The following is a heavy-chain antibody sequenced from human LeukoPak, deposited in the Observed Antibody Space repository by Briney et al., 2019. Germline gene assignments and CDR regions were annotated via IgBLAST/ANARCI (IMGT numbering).Heavy chain of an antibody. J-gene: IGHJ3*02. CDR3: AREHSSHYAFDI. D-gene: IGHD3-22*01. CDR2: IIPIFGTA. Sequence: GASVKVSSKASVGTFSSYAISWVRQAPGQGLEWMGGIIPIFGTANYARKFQGRVTITADESTSTAYMELSSLRSEDTAVYYCAREHSSHYAFDIWGQGTMVTVSS. V-gene: IGHV1-69*13. CDR1: VGTFSSYA.